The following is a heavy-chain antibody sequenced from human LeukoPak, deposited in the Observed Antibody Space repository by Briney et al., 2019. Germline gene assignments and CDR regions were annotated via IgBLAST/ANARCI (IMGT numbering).Heavy chain of an antibody. CDR3: ARGIWGSSYYFDY. J-gene: IGHJ4*02. CDR1: GLTFSSYS. CDR2: ISSSSGTI. D-gene: IGHD7-27*01. Sequence: GGSLRLSCAASGLTFSSYSMNWVRQAPGKGLEWVSYISSSSGTIYYADSVKGRFTIPRDNAKNSLYLQMNSLRDEDTAVYYCARGIWGSSYYFDYWGQGTLVTVSS. V-gene: IGHV3-48*02.